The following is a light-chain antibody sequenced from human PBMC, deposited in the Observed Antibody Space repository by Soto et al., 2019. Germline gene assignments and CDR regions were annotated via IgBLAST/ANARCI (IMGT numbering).Light chain of an antibody. V-gene: IGKV1-9*01. Sequence: IQLTQSPSSLSASVGDRVTITCRASQGISSYLAWYQQKPGKAPKLLIYAASTLQSGVPSRFSGSGSGTDFTLTSSSLQPEDFATYYCQQLNSYPPKITFGQGTRLEIK. J-gene: IGKJ5*01. CDR1: QGISSY. CDR2: AAS. CDR3: QQLNSYPPKIT.